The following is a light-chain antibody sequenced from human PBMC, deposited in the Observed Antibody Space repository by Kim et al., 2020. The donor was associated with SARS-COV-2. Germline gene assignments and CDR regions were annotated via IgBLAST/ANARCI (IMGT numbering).Light chain of an antibody. CDR1: QSVGSSF. Sequence: EIVLTQSPGTLSLSPGQRATLSCRASQSVGSSFLAWYQQKPGQAPRLLIYGASNRATGIPDRFSGSGSGTDFTLAISTLETEDFAVYYCQQYGSTPYTFGQGTKLEI. CDR2: GAS. J-gene: IGKJ2*01. V-gene: IGKV3-20*01. CDR3: QQYGSTPYT.